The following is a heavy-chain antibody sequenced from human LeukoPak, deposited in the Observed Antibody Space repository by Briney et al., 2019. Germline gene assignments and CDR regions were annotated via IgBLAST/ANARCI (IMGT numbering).Heavy chain of an antibody. CDR2: IRVYNGDA. Sequence: ASVKVSRKASGYSFTDYGLSWVRQAPGQGLEWMGWIRVYNGDANYAQKFQGRLTVTADPSTRTAYMELRRLRSDDTAAYYCARGGDTYMDFWGQGTLVTISS. CDR3: ARGGDTYMDF. D-gene: IGHD2-2*02. CDR1: GYSFTDYG. J-gene: IGHJ4*02. V-gene: IGHV1-18*01.